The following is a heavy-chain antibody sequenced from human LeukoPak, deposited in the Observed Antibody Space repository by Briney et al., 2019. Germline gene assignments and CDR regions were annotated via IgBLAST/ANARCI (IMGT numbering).Heavy chain of an antibody. J-gene: IGHJ5*02. CDR3: ARRRRMRNWFDP. D-gene: IGHD1-1*01. V-gene: IGHV1-8*01. CDR2: KNPNSGNT. CDR1: GYTFTSYD. Sequence: ASVKVSCKASGYTFTSYDINWVRQATGQGLEWMGWKNPNSGNTGYAQKFQGRVTMTRNTSISTAYMELSSLRSEDTAVYYCARRRRMRNWFDPWGQGTLVTVSS.